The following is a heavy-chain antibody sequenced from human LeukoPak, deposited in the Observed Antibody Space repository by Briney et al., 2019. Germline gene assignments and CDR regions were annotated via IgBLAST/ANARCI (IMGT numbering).Heavy chain of an antibody. V-gene: IGHV3-21*01. CDR1: GFTFSSYS. D-gene: IGHD3-10*01. J-gene: IGHJ4*02. Sequence: GGSLRLSCAASGFTFSSYSMNWVRQAPGKGLEWVSSIISSSTYIYYADSVKGRFTISRDNAKNSLYLQMNSLRAEDTAVYYCAKDPNQLYGSGSSRDYWGQGTLVTVSS. CDR2: IISSSTYI. CDR3: AKDPNQLYGSGSSRDY.